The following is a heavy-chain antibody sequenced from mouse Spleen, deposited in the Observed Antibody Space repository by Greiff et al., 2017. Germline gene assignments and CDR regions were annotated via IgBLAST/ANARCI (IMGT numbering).Heavy chain of an antibody. CDR2: ISSGGSYT. J-gene: IGHJ1*01. CDR1: GFTFSSYA. CDR3: ARRYGYDGNWYFDV. Sequence: EVQGVESGGGLVKPGGSLKLSCAASGFTFSSYAMSWVRQTPEKRLEWVATISSGGSYTYYPDSVKGRFTISRDNAKNTLYLQMSSLRSEDTAMYYCARRYGYDGNWYFDVWGAGTTVTVSS. V-gene: IGHV5-9-3*01. D-gene: IGHD2-2*01.